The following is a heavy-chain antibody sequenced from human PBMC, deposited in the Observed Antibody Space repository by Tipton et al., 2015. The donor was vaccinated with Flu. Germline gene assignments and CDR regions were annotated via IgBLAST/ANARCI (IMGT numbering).Heavy chain of an antibody. V-gene: IGHV5-51*01. D-gene: IGHD6-13*01. Sequence: QLVQSGAEVKKPGESLKISCKGSGYSFTSYWIGWVRQMPGKGLEWMGIIYPGDSDTRYSPSFQGQVTISADKSISTAYLQWSSLKASDTAMYYCARSDAAAGPTSDVPFDYWGQGTLVTVSS. CDR1: GYSFTSYW. CDR3: ARSDAAAGPTSDVPFDY. CDR2: IYPGDSDT. J-gene: IGHJ4*02.